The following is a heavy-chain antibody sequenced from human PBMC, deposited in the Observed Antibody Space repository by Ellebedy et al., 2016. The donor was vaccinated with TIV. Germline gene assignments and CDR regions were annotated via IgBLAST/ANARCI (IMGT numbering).Heavy chain of an antibody. CDR3: AKEGLREYYYGSGSFDY. CDR2: ISYDGSNK. V-gene: IGHV3-30-3*01. CDR1: GFTFSSYA. Sequence: GESLKIPXAASGFTFSSYAMPWVRQAPGKGLEWVAVISYDGSNKYYADSVKGRFTISRDNSKNTLYLQMNSLRAEDTAVYYCAKEGLREYYYGSGSFDYWGQGTLVTVSS. D-gene: IGHD3-10*01. J-gene: IGHJ4*02.